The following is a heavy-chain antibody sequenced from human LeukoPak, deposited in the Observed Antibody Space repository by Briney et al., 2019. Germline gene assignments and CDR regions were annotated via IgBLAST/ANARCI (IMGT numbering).Heavy chain of an antibody. CDR3: AHYDSSGYYPYKFDY. Sequence: SVNVSCTASGGTFSSYAISWVRQAPGQGLEWVGGIIPIFGTANYAQKFQGRVTITADESTSTAYMELSSLRSEDTAVYYCAHYDSSGYYPYKFDYWGQGTLVTVSS. CDR1: GGTFSSYA. D-gene: IGHD3-22*01. J-gene: IGHJ4*02. V-gene: IGHV1-69*13. CDR2: IIPIFGTA.